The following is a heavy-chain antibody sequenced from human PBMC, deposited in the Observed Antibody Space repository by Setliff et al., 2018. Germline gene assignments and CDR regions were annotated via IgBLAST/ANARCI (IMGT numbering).Heavy chain of an antibody. D-gene: IGHD3-10*01. Sequence: SETLSLTCSVSGGSITSRSYYWSWVRQPPGKGLEWLGYISYSGKTNYNPSLKSRVTMSVDTSKNQFSLKVDSVTAADTAMYYCARDGDYFGSGNRFDPWGQGTLVTVS. V-gene: IGHV4-61*01. CDR1: GGSITSRSYY. CDR3: ARDGDYFGSGNRFDP. J-gene: IGHJ5*02. CDR2: ISYSGKT.